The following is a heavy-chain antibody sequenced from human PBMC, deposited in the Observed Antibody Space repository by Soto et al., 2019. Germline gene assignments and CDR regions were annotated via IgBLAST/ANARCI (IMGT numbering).Heavy chain of an antibody. CDR2: ISSSSSYI. CDR3: ARSGYSGYDLTYDYYYYMDV. D-gene: IGHD5-12*01. Sequence: EVQLVESGGGLVKPGGSLRLSCAASGFTFSSYSMNWVRQAPGKGLEWVSSISSSSSYIYYADSVKGRFTISRDNAKNSLYLQMNSLRAEDTAVYYCARSGYSGYDLTYDYYYYMDVWGKGTTVTVSS. V-gene: IGHV3-21*01. J-gene: IGHJ6*03. CDR1: GFTFSSYS.